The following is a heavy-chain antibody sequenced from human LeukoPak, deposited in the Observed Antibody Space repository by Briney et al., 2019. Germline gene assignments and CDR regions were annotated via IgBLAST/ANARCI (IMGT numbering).Heavy chain of an antibody. J-gene: IGHJ6*03. CDR3: ARGVRGSTSWNSYYNYFYLDV. D-gene: IGHD1-7*01. Sequence: SETLSLTCAVFDGSFSDYYWSWVRQPPGKGLEWIGEINYSGRTNYYPSLTSRATLSIDTSKNQFSLKLSSVTVADTAVYYCARGVRGSTSWNSYYNYFYLDVWGKGTTVTVSS. CDR1: DGSFSDYY. V-gene: IGHV4-34*01. CDR2: INYSGRT.